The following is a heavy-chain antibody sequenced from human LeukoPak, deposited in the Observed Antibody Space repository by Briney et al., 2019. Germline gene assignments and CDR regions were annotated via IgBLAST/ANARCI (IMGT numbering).Heavy chain of an antibody. V-gene: IGHV4-34*01. D-gene: IGHD2-2*01. CDR2: INHSGST. Sequence: SETLSLTCAVYGGSFSGYYWSWIRQPPGKGLEWIGEINHSGSTNYNPSLKSRVTISVDTSKNQFSLKLSSVTAADTAVYYCARGHDLGYCSSTSCSDAFDIWGQGTMVTASS. J-gene: IGHJ3*02. CDR3: ARGHDLGYCSSTSCSDAFDI. CDR1: GGSFSGYY.